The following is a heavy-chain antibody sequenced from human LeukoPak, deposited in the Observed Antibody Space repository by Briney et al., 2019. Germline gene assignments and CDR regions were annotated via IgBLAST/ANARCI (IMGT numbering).Heavy chain of an antibody. CDR1: GYTFTSSW. J-gene: IGHJ5*02. V-gene: IGHV5-51*07. Sequence: GESLKISCHASGYTFTSSWISWVHQKPGKGLEWMGSIAPLDSDTTYSPSFQGQVTISADRSINTAYLELNSLKASVKCINYCVNYDRLVLPADPWGRGTLVTVSS. CDR2: IAPLDSDT. D-gene: IGHD3-22*01. CDR3: VNYDRLVLPADP.